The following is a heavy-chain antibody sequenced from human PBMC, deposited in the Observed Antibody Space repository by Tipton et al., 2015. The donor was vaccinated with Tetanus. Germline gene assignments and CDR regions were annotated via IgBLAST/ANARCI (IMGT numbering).Heavy chain of an antibody. V-gene: IGHV4-4*07. Sequence: TLSLTCTVSGGSISSYYWSWIRQPAGKGLEWIGRIYTSGSTNYNPSLKSRVTMSVDTSKNHFSMKLSSVTAADTAVYYCARAVIGPKYYSYGMDVWGQGTTVTVSS. CDR1: GGSISSYY. CDR2: IYTSGST. J-gene: IGHJ6*02. CDR3: ARAVIGPKYYSYGMDV.